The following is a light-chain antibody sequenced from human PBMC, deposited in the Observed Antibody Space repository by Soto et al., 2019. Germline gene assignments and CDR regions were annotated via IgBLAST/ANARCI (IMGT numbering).Light chain of an antibody. V-gene: IGLV1-47*02. CDR2: SND. CDR3: ATWDDSLSGVV. J-gene: IGLJ2*01. Sequence: QSVLTQPPSASMSPGQRVTISCSGSSSNIGSNAVNWYQHLPGTAPKLLIYSNDQRPSGVPDRFSASKSGTSASLAISGLRSEDEAEYFCATWDDSLSGVVFGGGTKLTVL. CDR1: SSNIGSNA.